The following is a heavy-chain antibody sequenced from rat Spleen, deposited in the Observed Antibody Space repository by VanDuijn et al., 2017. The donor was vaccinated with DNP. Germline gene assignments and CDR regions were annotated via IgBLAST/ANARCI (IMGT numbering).Heavy chain of an antibody. CDR1: GFTFSDYA. CDR3: ATLWNEDAMDA. J-gene: IGHJ4*01. CDR2: ISTGGGST. Sequence: EVQLVESGGGLVQPGRSLKLSCAASGFTFSDYAMAWVRQSPKKGLEWVATISTGGGSTYYGDSVKGRFTISRDNAENTLYLQMNSLRSEDTATYYCATLWNEDAMDAWGQGTSVTVSS. D-gene: IGHD4-6*01. V-gene: IGHV5S13*01.